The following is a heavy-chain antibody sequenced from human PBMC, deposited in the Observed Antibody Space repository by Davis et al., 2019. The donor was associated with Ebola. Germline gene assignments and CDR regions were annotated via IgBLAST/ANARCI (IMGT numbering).Heavy chain of an antibody. CDR1: GFSVSTKY. V-gene: IGHV3-53*01. CDR3: ARGDFYYGVDV. Sequence: GGSLRLSCAASGFSVSTKYMNWVRQAPGKGLQWVSIMYSGGTTYYADSVKGRFTISRDSSKNTVYLQMNNPRAEDTAVYYCARGDFYYGVDVWGQGTTVTVSS. CDR2: MYSGGTT. J-gene: IGHJ6*02.